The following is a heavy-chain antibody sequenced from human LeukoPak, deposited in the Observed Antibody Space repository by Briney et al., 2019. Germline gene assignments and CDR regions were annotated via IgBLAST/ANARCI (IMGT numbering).Heavy chain of an antibody. J-gene: IGHJ4*02. CDR1: GFTFNSYA. V-gene: IGHV3-23*01. D-gene: IGHD3-10*01. Sequence: GGSLRLSCAAPGFTFNSYAMNWVRQAPGKGLEWVSAISGRGSSTYYADSVKGRFSLSRDNSKNTLHLQMNSLRAEDTALYYCASGRGQNWGQGTLVTVSS. CDR2: ISGRGSST. CDR3: ASGRGQN.